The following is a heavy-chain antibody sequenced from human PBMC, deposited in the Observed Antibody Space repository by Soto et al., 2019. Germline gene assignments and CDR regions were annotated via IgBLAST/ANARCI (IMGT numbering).Heavy chain of an antibody. J-gene: IGHJ5*02. CDR3: AKSRQAYCSGGSCLTRPPPDL. Sequence: PGGSLRLSCAASGFTFSSYGMHWVRQAPGKGLQWVAVIAYDGNNKYYADSVKGRFTISRDNSKNTLYLQMNSLRAEDTAVYYCAKSRQAYCSGGSCLTRPPPDLWGQGTLVTVSS. V-gene: IGHV3-30*18. D-gene: IGHD2-15*01. CDR2: IAYDGNNK. CDR1: GFTFSSYG.